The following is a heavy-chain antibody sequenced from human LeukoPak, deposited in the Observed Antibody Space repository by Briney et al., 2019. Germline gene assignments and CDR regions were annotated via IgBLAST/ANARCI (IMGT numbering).Heavy chain of an antibody. V-gene: IGHV4-38-2*02. CDR2: IYHSGST. CDR1: GYSISSGYY. Sequence: SETLSLTCTVSGYSISSGYYWGWIRQPPGKGLEWIGSIYHSGSTYYNPSLKSRVTISVDKSKNQFSLKLSSVTAADTAVYYCARVYYSNSYDYWYFDLWGRGTLVTVSS. J-gene: IGHJ2*01. D-gene: IGHD6-13*01. CDR3: ARVYYSNSYDYWYFDL.